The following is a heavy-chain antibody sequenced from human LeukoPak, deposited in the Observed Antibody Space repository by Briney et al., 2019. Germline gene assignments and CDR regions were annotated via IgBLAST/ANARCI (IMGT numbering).Heavy chain of an antibody. J-gene: IGHJ6*03. CDR2: INPNSGGT. CDR1: GYTFTSCG. Sequence: ASVKVSCKASGYTFTSCGISWVRQAPGQGLEWMGWINPNSGGTNYAQNFQGRVTMTRDTSISTAYMELSRLRSDDTAVYYCARTQTDYYYYMDVWGKGTTVTISS. CDR3: ARTQTDYYYYMDV. V-gene: IGHV1-2*02.